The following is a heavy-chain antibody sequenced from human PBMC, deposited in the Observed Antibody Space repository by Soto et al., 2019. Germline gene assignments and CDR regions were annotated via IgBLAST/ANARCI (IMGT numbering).Heavy chain of an antibody. V-gene: IGHV4-39*01. Sequence: SQTLSLTCTVSGGSISSNSYYWGWIRQPPGKGLEWIGSIYYSGSTYYNPSLKSRVTISIETSKNQFSLKLSSVTAADTAVYYCARTAEVSYGSAGGYYYMDVWGKGTTVTVSS. J-gene: IGHJ6*03. CDR2: IYYSGST. CDR1: GGSISSNSYY. D-gene: IGHD3-10*01. CDR3: ARTAEVSYGSAGGYYYMDV.